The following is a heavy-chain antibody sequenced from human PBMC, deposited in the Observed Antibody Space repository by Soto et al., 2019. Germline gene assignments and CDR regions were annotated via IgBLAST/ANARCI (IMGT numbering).Heavy chain of an antibody. V-gene: IGHV3-30-3*01. D-gene: IGHD6-6*01. CDR2: ISPAGTNQ. CDR1: GFIFSDYA. CDR3: ARENSRISPRLFQH. J-gene: IGHJ1*01. Sequence: GGSLRLSCVASGFIFSDYAMHWARQAPGKCLEWVALISPAGTNQYYADSAKGRFTISRDNSKNTLYLQMNSLRPEDTGLYYCARENSRISPRLFQHWGHGTLVTVSS.